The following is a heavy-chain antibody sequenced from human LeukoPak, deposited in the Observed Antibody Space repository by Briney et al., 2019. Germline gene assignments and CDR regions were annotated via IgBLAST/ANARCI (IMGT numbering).Heavy chain of an antibody. J-gene: IGHJ3*02. CDR2: ISAYNGNT. CDR3: ARPYYYDSSGDAFDI. CDR1: GYTFTSYG. D-gene: IGHD3-22*01. Sequence: ASVKVSCKASGYTFTSYGISWVRQAPGQGLEWMGWISAYNGNTNYAQKFQGRVTMTRNTSISTAYMELSSLRSEDTAVYYCARPYYYDSSGDAFDIWGQGTMVTVSS. V-gene: IGHV1-18*01.